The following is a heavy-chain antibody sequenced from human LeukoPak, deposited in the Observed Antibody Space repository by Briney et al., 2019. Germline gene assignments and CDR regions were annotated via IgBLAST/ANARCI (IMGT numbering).Heavy chain of an antibody. D-gene: IGHD1-7*01. CDR2: ISGSADST. Sequence: GGSLRLSCAASGFTFSTYAMSWVRQAPGEGLEWVSAISGSADSTYYADSVKGQFAISRDNSKNTLYLQMNSLRAEDTAVYFCAKDRARGGTTDFDYWGQGTLVTVSS. J-gene: IGHJ4*02. CDR1: GFTFSTYA. CDR3: AKDRARGGTTDFDY. V-gene: IGHV3-23*01.